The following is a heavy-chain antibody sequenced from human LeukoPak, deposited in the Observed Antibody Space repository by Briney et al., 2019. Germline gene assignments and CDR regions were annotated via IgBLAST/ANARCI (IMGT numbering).Heavy chain of an antibody. Sequence: GASVKVSCKASGYTFTGYYMHWVRQAPGQGLEWMGWINPNSGGTNYAQKFQGRVTMTRDTSISTAYMELSRLRSDDTAVYYCARLSYGSGIGNFDYWGQGTLVTVSS. D-gene: IGHD3-10*01. CDR2: INPNSGGT. J-gene: IGHJ4*02. CDR3: ARLSYGSGIGNFDY. CDR1: GYTFTGYY. V-gene: IGHV1-2*02.